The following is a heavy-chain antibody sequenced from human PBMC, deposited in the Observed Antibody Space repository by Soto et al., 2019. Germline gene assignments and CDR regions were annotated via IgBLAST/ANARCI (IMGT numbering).Heavy chain of an antibody. CDR3: AREINTIFGVVRNYYYGMDV. Sequence: QVQLVQSGAEVKKPGASVKVSCKASGYTFTSYGISWVRQAPGQGLEWMGWISAYNGNTNYAQKLQGRVTMTTDTSTSKAYMELRSLRADDTAVYYCAREINTIFGVVRNYYYGMDVWGQGTTVTVSS. V-gene: IGHV1-18*01. D-gene: IGHD3-3*01. J-gene: IGHJ6*02. CDR2: ISAYNGNT. CDR1: GYTFTSYG.